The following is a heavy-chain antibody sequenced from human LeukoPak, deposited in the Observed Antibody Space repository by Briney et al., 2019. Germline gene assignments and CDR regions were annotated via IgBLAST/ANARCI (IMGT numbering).Heavy chain of an antibody. CDR3: ARRFYGDYYFDY. D-gene: IGHD4-17*01. CDR1: GGSLSSYY. CDR2: IYNSGST. V-gene: IGHV4-59*08. Sequence: PPETLSLTCTVSGGSLSSYYWSWLRQPPGKGLEWLGYIYNSGSTNYNPSLKSRVTISVDTSKNQFSLKLSSVTAADTAVYYCARRFYGDYYFDYWGQGTLVTVSS. J-gene: IGHJ4*02.